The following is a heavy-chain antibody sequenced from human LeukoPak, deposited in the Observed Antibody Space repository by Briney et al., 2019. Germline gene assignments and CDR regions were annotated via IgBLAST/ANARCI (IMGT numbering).Heavy chain of an antibody. V-gene: IGHV3-11*01. D-gene: IGHD3-22*01. CDR1: GFTFSDYY. CDR2: ISSSGSAI. CDR3: AKDLTDSSGWYYDSSGYDAFDI. J-gene: IGHJ3*02. Sequence: PGGSLRLSCAASGFTFSDYYMSWIRQAPGKGLEWVSYISSSGSAIYYADSVKGRFTISRDNAKNSLYLQMNSLRAEDTAVYYCAKDLTDSSGWYYDSSGYDAFDIWGQGTMVTVSS.